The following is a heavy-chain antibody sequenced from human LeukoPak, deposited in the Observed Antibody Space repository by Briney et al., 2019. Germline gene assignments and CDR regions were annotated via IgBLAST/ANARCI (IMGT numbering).Heavy chain of an antibody. CDR2: ANYRSKWYY. V-gene: IGHV6-1*01. D-gene: IGHD2-15*01. CDR1: GDSVSRNSAA. Sequence: SQTLSLTCAISGDSVSRNSAAWNWIRQSPSRGLEWLARANYRSKWYYDYAVSVKSRMSINTDTSKNQFTLQLNSVTTEDTAVYYCVGCSGGSCHSGAFEIWGQGTMVTVSS. CDR3: VGCSGGSCHSGAFEI. J-gene: IGHJ3*02.